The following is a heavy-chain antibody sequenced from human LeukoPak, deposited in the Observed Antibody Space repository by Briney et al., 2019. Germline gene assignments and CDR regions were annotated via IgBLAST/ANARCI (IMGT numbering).Heavy chain of an antibody. V-gene: IGHV3-64D*06. D-gene: IGHD3-9*01. CDR1: GFSFSSYA. CDR3: VKDTYTFGLDIFDS. Sequence: GGSLRLSCSASGFSFSSYAMHWVRQAPGKGLEHVSAISENGGTTYYAGSLKGRFTISRDNSKNTLYLQMSSLRPEDTAVYYCVKDTYTFGLDIFDSWGQGTLVTVSS. J-gene: IGHJ4*02. CDR2: ISENGGTT.